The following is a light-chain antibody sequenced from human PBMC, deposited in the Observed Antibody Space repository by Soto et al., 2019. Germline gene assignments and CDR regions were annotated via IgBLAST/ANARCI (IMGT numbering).Light chain of an antibody. V-gene: IGLV1-51*01. CDR2: DND. CDR1: TSNIGVNN. CDR3: GTWDRSLSGGV. Sequence: QSVLTQPPSVSAAPGQKVSIPCSGTTSNIGVNNVCWYQQLPGTAPKLLIYDNDKRPSGIPDRFSASKSGTSATLGITGLQTGDEADYFCGTWDRSLSGGVFGGGTKLTVL. J-gene: IGLJ3*02.